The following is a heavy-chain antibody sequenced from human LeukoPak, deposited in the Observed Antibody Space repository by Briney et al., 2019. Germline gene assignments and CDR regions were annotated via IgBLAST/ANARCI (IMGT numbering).Heavy chain of an antibody. V-gene: IGHV1-24*01. J-gene: IGHJ6*02. Sequence: ASVKVSCKVSGYTLTELSLHWVRQAPGKGLEWMGRFDPEDGETIYARKFQGGVTMTEDTSTDTAYMELSSLRSEDTAVYFCAVSLTTGGYYGMDVWGQGTTATVSS. CDR1: GYTLTELS. CDR3: AVSLTTGGYYGMDV. D-gene: IGHD1-1*01. CDR2: FDPEDGET.